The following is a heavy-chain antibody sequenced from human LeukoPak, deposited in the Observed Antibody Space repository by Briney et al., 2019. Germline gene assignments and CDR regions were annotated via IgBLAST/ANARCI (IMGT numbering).Heavy chain of an antibody. D-gene: IGHD3-9*01. J-gene: IGHJ4*02. CDR1: GYTLTELS. Sequence: GASVKVSCKVSGYTLTELSMHWVRQAPGKGLEWMGGFDPEDGETIYAQKFQGRVTMTEDTSTDTAYMELSSLRPEDTAVYYCATTPSYDILTGWYYFDYWGQGTLVTVSS. CDR3: ATTPSYDILTGWYYFDY. CDR2: FDPEDGET. V-gene: IGHV1-24*01.